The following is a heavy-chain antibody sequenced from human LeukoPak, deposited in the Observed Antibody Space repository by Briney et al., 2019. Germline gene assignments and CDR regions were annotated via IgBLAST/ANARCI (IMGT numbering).Heavy chain of an antibody. CDR1: GFTFSSYA. V-gene: IGHV3-23*01. CDR2: ISGSGGTT. J-gene: IGHJ5*02. Sequence: PGGSLRLSCAASGFTFSSYAMSWVRQAPGKGLEWVSAISGSGGTTYYADSVKGRFTISRDNSKNTQFLQMNSLRAEDTAVYYCAKSSGSYPNWFDPWGQGTLVTVSS. D-gene: IGHD3-10*01. CDR3: AKSSGSYPNWFDP.